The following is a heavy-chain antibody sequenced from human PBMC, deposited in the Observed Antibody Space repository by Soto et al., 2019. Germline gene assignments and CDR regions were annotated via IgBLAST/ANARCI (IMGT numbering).Heavy chain of an antibody. Sequence: EVQVVESGGGLVQPGGSLRLSCAASGFTFSRYDMHWVRQATGRGLEWVSGIGTSGDTYYAASVKGRFTISREDAKNSVYLQMNSLRGGDTAVYYCTRGTLGFDPWGQGTLVAVSS. CDR3: TRGTLGFDP. J-gene: IGHJ5*02. V-gene: IGHV3-13*04. CDR1: GFTFSRYD. D-gene: IGHD6-6*01. CDR2: IGTSGDT.